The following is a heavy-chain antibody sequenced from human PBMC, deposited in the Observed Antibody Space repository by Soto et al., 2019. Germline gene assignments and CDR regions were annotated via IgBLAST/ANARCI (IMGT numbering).Heavy chain of an antibody. V-gene: IGHV3-30*18. J-gene: IGHJ4*02. CDR1: GFTFSSYG. CDR2: ISYDGSNK. D-gene: IGHD1-26*01. CDR3: AKEQDSGTFDY. Sequence: QVQLVESGGGVVQPGRSLRLSCAASGFTFSSYGMHWVRQAPGKGLEWVAVISYDGSNKYYADSVKGRFTISRDNSKNTLYLQMNSLRAEDTAVYYCAKEQDSGTFDYWGQGTLVTVSS.